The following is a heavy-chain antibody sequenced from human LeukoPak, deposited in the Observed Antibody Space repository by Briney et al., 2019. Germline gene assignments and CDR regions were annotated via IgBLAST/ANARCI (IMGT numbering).Heavy chain of an antibody. D-gene: IGHD3-22*01. J-gene: IGHJ5*02. CDR2: ISAYNGYT. V-gene: IGHV1-18*01. CDR3: ARAKYDSSGYYWFDP. Sequence: ASVKVSCKASGYTFTSYGISWVRQAPGQGLEWMGWISAYNGYTKYAEKLQGRVTMTTDTSTSTAYTELRSLRSDDTAVYYCARAKYDSSGYYWFDPWGQGTLVTVSS. CDR1: GYTFTSYG.